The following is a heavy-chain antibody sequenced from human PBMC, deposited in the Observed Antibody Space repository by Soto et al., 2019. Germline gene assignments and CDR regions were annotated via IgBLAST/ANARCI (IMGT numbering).Heavy chain of an antibody. CDR2: ISDDGNKK. Sequence: QVQLVESGGGVVQPGRSLILSCAASGFTFSSSAMHWVRQAPGKGLEWVAVISDDGNKKYYADSVKGRFTISRDNSENVLYLQMSSLRAEDTALYYCARGGHYDFWSDYLPGAFDIWGQGTMVTVSS. J-gene: IGHJ3*02. V-gene: IGHV3-30-3*01. D-gene: IGHD3-3*01. CDR3: ARGGHYDFWSDYLPGAFDI. CDR1: GFTFSSSA.